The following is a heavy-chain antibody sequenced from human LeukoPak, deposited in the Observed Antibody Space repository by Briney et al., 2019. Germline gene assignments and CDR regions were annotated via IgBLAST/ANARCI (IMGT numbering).Heavy chain of an antibody. D-gene: IGHD5-24*01. V-gene: IGHV3-23*01. J-gene: IGHJ3*02. CDR1: GFTFTNYA. CDR3: ARRAYNWGAFDI. CDR2: ISPSGGDT. Sequence: PGGSLRLSCAASGFTFTNYAMNWVRQAPGKGLEWVSTISPSGGDTYYADSMKGRFTISKDISKNTLYLQMNSLRAEDTAVYYCARRAYNWGAFDIWGQGTMVTVSS.